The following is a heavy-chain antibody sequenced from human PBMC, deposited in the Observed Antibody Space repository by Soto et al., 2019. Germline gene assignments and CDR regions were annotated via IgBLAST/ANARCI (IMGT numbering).Heavy chain of an antibody. J-gene: IGHJ6*03. CDR1: GVSFSGYY. Sequence: PSETLSLTCAVYGVSFSGYYWSWIRQPPGKGLEWIGEINHSGSTNYNPSLKSRVTISVDTSKNQFSLKLSSVTAADTAVYYCARAFTDYYYYMDVWGKGTTVTVSS. CDR3: ARAFTDYYYYMDV. CDR2: INHSGST. V-gene: IGHV4-34*01.